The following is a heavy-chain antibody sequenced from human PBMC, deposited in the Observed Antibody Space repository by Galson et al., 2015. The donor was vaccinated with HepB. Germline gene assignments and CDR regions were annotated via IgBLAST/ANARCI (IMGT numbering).Heavy chain of an antibody. CDR1: GIPFHNYT. CDR2: ITGSGHRT. J-gene: IGHJ6*02. Sequence: LRLSCAASGIPFHNYTMNWVRQAPGKGLEWVSSITGSGHRTYYAKSVKGRFSISRDNSKNTVFLQMSGLRADDTAMYYCARDLWQAGHYFGMDVWGQGTTITVSS. V-gene: IGHV3-23*01. CDR3: ARDLWQAGHYFGMDV. D-gene: IGHD2/OR15-2a*01.